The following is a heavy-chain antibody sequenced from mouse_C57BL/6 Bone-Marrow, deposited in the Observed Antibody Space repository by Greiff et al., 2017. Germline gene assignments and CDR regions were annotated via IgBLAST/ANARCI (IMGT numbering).Heavy chain of an antibody. CDR1: GFSLTTYG. Sequence: QVQLQQSGPGLVQPSQSLSITCTVSGFSLTTYGVHWVRQSPGKGLEWLGVIWSGGTTDYNAAFISRLSFSKDNSKSQVFFKMNSLQAKDTAIYYCARTSYRSYYMDYWGQGTTLTVSS. D-gene: IGHD2-14*01. V-gene: IGHV2-2*02. CDR3: ARTSYRSYYMDY. J-gene: IGHJ2*01. CDR2: IWSGGTT.